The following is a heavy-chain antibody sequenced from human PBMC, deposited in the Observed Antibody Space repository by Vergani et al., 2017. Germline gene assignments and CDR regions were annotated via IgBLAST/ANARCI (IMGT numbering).Heavy chain of an antibody. J-gene: IGHJ3*02. V-gene: IGHV1-8*01. Sequence: QVQLVQSGAEVKKPGASVKVSCKASGYTFTSYDINWVRQATGQGLEWMGWMNPNSGNTGYAQKFQGRVTMTRNTSISTAYMELSSLRSEDTAVYYCAKVFQDIVVVPTWPFDIWGQGTMVTVSS. D-gene: IGHD2-15*01. CDR2: MNPNSGNT. CDR3: AKVFQDIVVVPTWPFDI. CDR1: GYTFTSYD.